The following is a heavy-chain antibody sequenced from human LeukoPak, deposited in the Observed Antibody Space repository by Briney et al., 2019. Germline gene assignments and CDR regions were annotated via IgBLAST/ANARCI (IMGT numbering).Heavy chain of an antibody. CDR3: ATGYSSTWYYFDY. CDR1: GDSISSYY. J-gene: IGHJ4*02. V-gene: IGHV4-59*01. Sequence: PSETLSLSCAVSGDSISSYYWSWVRQPPGKGLEWIGYIYHSGSTNYNPSLKSRVTISADTSKDQFSLKLASVTAADTAVYYCATGYSSTWYYFDYWGQGTLVTVSS. D-gene: IGHD6-13*01. CDR2: IYHSGST.